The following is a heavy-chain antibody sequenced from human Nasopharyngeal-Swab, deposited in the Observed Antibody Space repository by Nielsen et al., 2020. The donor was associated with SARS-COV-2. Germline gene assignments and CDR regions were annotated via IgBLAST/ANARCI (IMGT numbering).Heavy chain of an antibody. CDR2: IGTAGDT. J-gene: IGHJ5*02. V-gene: IGHV3-13*04. CDR3: ARARPDIVVVPAALLFDP. Sequence: GGSLRLSCAASGLTFSSYDMHWVRQATGKGLEWVSAIGTAGDTYYPGSVKGRFTISRENAKNSLYLQMNSLRAGDTAVYYCARARPDIVVVPAALLFDPWGQGTLVTVSS. D-gene: IGHD2-2*01. CDR1: GLTFSSYD.